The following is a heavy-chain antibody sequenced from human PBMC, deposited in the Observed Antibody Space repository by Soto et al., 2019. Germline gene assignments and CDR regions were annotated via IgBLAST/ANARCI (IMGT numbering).Heavy chain of an antibody. J-gene: IGHJ3*02. D-gene: IGHD3-16*01. CDR2: INPYNANR. CDR1: GYTFTNHG. Sequence: QAQLVQSGTEVKKPGASVKVSCKTSGYTFTNHGINWVRQSPGQGLEWMGWINPYNANRNYAQEHQGRVTMTTDTSTTTAYMELRSLTSDDTAVYYCARDRVAGIWGDAFDIWGQGTVVTVSS. V-gene: IGHV1-18*04. CDR3: ARDRVAGIWGDAFDI.